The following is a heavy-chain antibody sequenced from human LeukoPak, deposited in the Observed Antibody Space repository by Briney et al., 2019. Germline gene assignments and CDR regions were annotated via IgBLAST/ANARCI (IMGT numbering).Heavy chain of an antibody. CDR1: GGSTSSGNYY. CDR2: IYTSGST. J-gene: IGHJ4*02. D-gene: IGHD3-3*01. Sequence: SETLSLTCTVSGGSTSSGNYYWSWVRQPAGKGLELIGRIYTSGSTNYNPSLKSRVTISVDTSKNQFSLKLSSVTAADTAVYYCARGPYYDFWSGYPYFDYWGQGTLVTVSS. CDR3: ARGPYYDFWSGYPYFDY. V-gene: IGHV4-61*02.